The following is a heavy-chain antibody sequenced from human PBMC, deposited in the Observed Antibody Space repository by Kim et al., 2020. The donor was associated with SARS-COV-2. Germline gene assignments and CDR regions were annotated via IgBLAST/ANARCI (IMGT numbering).Heavy chain of an antibody. D-gene: IGHD3-3*01. CDR2: IYYSGST. V-gene: IGHV4-59*01. CDR1: GGSISSYY. Sequence: SETLSLTCTVSGGSISSYYWSWIRQPPGKGLEWIGYIYYSGSTNYNPSLKSRVTISVDTSKNQFSLKLSSVPAADTAVYYCARDHREWLQYTANWYFDLWGRGTLVTVSP. CDR3: ARDHREWLQYTANWYFDL. J-gene: IGHJ2*01.